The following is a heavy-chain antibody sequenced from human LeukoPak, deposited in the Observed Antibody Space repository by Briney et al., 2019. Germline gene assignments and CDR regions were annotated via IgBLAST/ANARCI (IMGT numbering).Heavy chain of an antibody. CDR2: ISGSGGST. Sequence: GGSLRLSCAASGFTFSSYAMSWVRQAPGKGLEWVSAISGSGGSTYHADSVKGRFTISRDNSKNTLYLQMNSLRAEDTAVYYCAKLGRYYYGSGSFPDYWGQGTLVTVSS. CDR1: GFTFSSYA. V-gene: IGHV3-23*01. CDR3: AKLGRYYYGSGSFPDY. J-gene: IGHJ4*02. D-gene: IGHD3-10*01.